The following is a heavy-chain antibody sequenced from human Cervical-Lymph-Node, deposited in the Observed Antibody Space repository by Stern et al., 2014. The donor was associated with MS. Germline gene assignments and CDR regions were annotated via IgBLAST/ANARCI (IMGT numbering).Heavy chain of an antibody. D-gene: IGHD3-10*01. CDR2: ISYDGSDT. CDR3: VKRGITEVRGVRLGDY. CDR1: GFTFSSYG. J-gene: IGHJ4*02. V-gene: IGHV3-30*18. Sequence: VQLVQSGGGVVQHGRSLRLTCTVSGFTFSSYGMHWVRQAPGKGLEWGSVISYDGSDTYYAESVKGRFTISRDNSKNTLYLEMRSLRPEDTAVYYCVKRGITEVRGVRLGDYWGPGTLVIVSS.